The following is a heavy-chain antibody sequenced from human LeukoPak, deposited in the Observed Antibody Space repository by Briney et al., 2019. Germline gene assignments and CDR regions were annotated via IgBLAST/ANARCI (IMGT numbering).Heavy chain of an antibody. J-gene: IGHJ4*02. Sequence: ASVKVSCKASGYTFTNYYIHWVRQAPGQGLEWMGIINPSGGSTGYALKFQDRVTMTRDTSTSTLYMELSSLRSEDTAVYYCARVNGDSGFYFDYWGQGTLVTVSS. CDR3: ARVNGDSGFYFDY. CDR1: GYTFTNYY. CDR2: INPSGGST. V-gene: IGHV1-46*01. D-gene: IGHD6-19*01.